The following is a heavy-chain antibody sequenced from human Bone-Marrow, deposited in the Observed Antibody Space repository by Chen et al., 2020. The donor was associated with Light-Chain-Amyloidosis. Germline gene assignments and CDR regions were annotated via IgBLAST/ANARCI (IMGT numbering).Heavy chain of an antibody. V-gene: IGHV4-39*07. CDR3: VRGPSEVEWGVVKSAFAFDF. CDR1: GASIISSEYY. Sequence: QLQLQESGPGLVEPSQTLSLTCTVSGASIISSEYYWGWMRQAPGKGLEWIGSIFRGDITYYTSSLKSRVTLSVDTSNNHISLRLRSVTAGDTAIYYCVRGPSEVEWGVVKSAFAFDFWGQGTMVTVSS. CDR2: IFRGDIT. D-gene: IGHD2-21*01. J-gene: IGHJ3*01.